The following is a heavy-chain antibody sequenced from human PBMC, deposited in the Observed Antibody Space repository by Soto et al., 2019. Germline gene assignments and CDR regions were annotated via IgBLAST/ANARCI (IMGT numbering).Heavy chain of an antibody. CDR1: GFPFTTYG. CDR3: VGVQDYFDY. D-gene: IGHD3-10*01. V-gene: IGHV3-30*03. CDR2: ISYDGSNK. J-gene: IGHJ4*02. Sequence: QVQLVESGGGVVQPGRSLRLSCAASGFPFTTYGMHWVREGPGKGLEWVAVISYDGSNKYYADSVKGRFTISRDNSKNTLYRQMNSLRPEDKALYYCVGVQDYFDYRDQGTLVTVSS.